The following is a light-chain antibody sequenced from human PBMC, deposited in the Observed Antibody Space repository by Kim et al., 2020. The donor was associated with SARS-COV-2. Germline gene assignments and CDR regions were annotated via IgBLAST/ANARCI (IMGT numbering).Light chain of an antibody. J-gene: IGKJ4*01. Sequence: GARVTITCRASQRISSWLVWYQPKLGKPPNLLIYDASTLESGVPSRFSGRGSGPAFTLTIRSLQPDDFTTYYFQQSSSFLPTFRGGSKV. CDR1: QRISSW. CDR3: QQSSSFLPT. V-gene: IGKV1-5*01. CDR2: DAS.